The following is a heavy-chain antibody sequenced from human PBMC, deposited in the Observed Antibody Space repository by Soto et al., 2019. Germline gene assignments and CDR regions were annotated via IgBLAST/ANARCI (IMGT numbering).Heavy chain of an antibody. CDR2: IDPSDSYT. J-gene: IGHJ6*02. D-gene: IGHD3-22*01. CDR1: GYSFTSYW. CDR3: ARHGPRVYYDNSDYCYYGMDV. Sequence: GESLKISCKGSGYSFTSYWISGVRQMPGKGLEWMGRIDPSDSYTNYSPSFQGQVTISADKSISTAYLQWSSLKASDTAMYYCARHGPRVYYDNSDYCYYGMDVWGQGTTVTVSS. V-gene: IGHV5-10-1*04.